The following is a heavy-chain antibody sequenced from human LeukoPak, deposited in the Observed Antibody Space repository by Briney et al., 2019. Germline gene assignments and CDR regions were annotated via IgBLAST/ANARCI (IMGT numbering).Heavy chain of an antibody. V-gene: IGHV3-48*04. CDR2: ISSSSSTI. D-gene: IGHD5-18*01. Sequence: GGSLRLSCAASGFTFSSYSMNWVRQAPGKGLEWVSYISSSSSTIYYADSVKGRFTISRDNAKTSLYLQMNSLRAEDTAVYYCARDLSGMAGYTYGRGIDYWGQGTLVTVSS. J-gene: IGHJ4*02. CDR1: GFTFSSYS. CDR3: ARDLSGMAGYTYGRGIDY.